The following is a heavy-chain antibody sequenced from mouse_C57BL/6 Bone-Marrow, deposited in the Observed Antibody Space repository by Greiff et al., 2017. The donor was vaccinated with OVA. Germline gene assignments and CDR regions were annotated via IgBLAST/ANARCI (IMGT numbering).Heavy chain of an antibody. Sequence: QVQLKESGPGLVAPSQSLSITCTVSGFSLTSYGVHWVRQPPGKGLEWLVVIWSDGSTTYNSALKSRLSISKDNSKSQVFLKMNSLQTDDTAMYYCARGGVVPYYAMDYWGQGTSVTVSS. CDR3: ARGGVVPYYAMDY. V-gene: IGHV2-6*03. J-gene: IGHJ4*01. CDR1: GFSLTSYG. CDR2: IWSDGST. D-gene: IGHD1-1*01.